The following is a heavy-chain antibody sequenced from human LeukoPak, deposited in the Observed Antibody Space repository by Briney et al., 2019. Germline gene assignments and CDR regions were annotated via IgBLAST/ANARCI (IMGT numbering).Heavy chain of an antibody. D-gene: IGHD3-22*01. J-gene: IGHJ4*02. CDR2: INPNSGDT. CDR1: GYTFTGYY. Sequence: GASVKVSCKASGYTFTGYYIHWVRQAPGQGLEWMGWINPNSGDTNYAQKFQGRVTLTRDTSITTAYMELSRLRSDETAVYYCARDMGYYDKSGLDYWGQGTLVTVSS. CDR3: ARDMGYYDKSGLDY. V-gene: IGHV1-2*02.